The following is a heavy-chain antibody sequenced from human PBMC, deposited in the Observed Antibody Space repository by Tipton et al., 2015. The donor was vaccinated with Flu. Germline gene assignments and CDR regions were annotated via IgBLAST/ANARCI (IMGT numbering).Heavy chain of an antibody. CDR1: GGSISSGGAY. CDR3: ARDLSGGTDVPLAFDV. D-gene: IGHD2-2*01. V-gene: IGHV4-31*03. J-gene: IGHJ3*01. Sequence: LRLSCNVSGGSISSGGAYWSWIRQHPGKGLEWIGGIYYSGSTYKNPSLTSRVTISVDRSKNQFSLNLKSVTAADTAVYYCARDLSGGTDVPLAFDVWGQGTMVTVSS. CDR2: IYYSGST.